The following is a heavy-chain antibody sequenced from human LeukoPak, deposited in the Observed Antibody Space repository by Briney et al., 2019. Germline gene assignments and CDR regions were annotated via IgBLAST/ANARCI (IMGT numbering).Heavy chain of an antibody. D-gene: IGHD4/OR15-4a*01. CDR1: GGSISSSSYY. V-gene: IGHV4-39*01. CDR3: ARHRRYGDWFDP. J-gene: IGHJ5*02. CDR2: IYYSGST. Sequence: SETLSLTCTASGGSISSSSYYWGWIRQPPGKGLEWIGSIYYSGSTYYNPSLKSRVTISVDTSKNQFSLKLSSVTAADTAVYYCARHRRYGDWFDPWGQGTLVTVSS.